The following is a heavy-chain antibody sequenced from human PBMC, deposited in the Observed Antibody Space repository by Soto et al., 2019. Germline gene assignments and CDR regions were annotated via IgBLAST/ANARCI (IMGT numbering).Heavy chain of an antibody. D-gene: IGHD2-21*02. Sequence: QVQLVESGGGVVQPGRSLRLSCAASGFTFSSYAMHWVRQAPVKGLEWVAVISYDGSNKYYADSVKGRLTISRDNSKNTLYHQMNSLRAEDTAVYFCARDPQTYCGNSGFYYYCYGMDVCGQGTTVTVSS. V-gene: IGHV3-30*14. J-gene: IGHJ6*02. CDR1: GFTFSSYA. CDR2: ISYDGSNK. CDR3: ARDPQTYCGNSGFYYYCYGMDV.